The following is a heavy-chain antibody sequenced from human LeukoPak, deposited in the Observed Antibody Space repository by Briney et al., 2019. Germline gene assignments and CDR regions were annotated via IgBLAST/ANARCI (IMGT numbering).Heavy chain of an antibody. J-gene: IGHJ4*02. D-gene: IGHD5-24*01. Sequence: PSETLSLTCPVSGGSISNYYYWTWIRQPPGKGLEWIGYVYYTGSTNFNPSLKSRVTMSLDTSRNRFSLKLTSLTAADTAVYYCARGSMATTPFFDYWGQGTLVTVSS. CDR1: GGSISNYY. CDR2: VYYTGST. V-gene: IGHV4-59*13. CDR3: ARGSMATTPFFDY.